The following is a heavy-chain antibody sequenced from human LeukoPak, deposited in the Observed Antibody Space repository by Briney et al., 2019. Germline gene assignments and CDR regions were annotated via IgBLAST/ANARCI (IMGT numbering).Heavy chain of an antibody. V-gene: IGHV1-69*13. CDR1: GGTFSSYA. CDR2: IIPIFGTA. J-gene: IGHJ4*02. D-gene: IGHD1-26*01. Sequence: SVKVSCKASGGTFSSYAISWVRQAPGQGLEWMGGIIPIFGTANYAQKFQGRVTITADESSSTAYMELSSLRSEDTAVYYCARDNGSYNSLYNYWGQGTLVTVSS. CDR3: ARDNGSYNSLYNY.